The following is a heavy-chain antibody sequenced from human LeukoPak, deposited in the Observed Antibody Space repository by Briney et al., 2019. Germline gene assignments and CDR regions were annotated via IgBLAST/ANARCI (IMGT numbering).Heavy chain of an antibody. J-gene: IGHJ6*03. CDR1: GFTFSSYS. CDR2: ISSSSSYI. Sequence: PGGSLRLSCAASGFTFSSYSMNWVRQAPGKGLEWVSSISSSSSYIYYADSVKGRFTISRDNAKNPLYLQMNSLRAEDTAVYYCAADAEPVYDFWSGYSSSYMDVWGKGTTVTVSS. CDR3: AADAEPVYDFWSGYSSSYMDV. D-gene: IGHD3-3*01. V-gene: IGHV3-21*01.